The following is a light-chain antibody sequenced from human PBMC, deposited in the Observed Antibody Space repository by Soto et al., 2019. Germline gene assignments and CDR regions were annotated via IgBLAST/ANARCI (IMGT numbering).Light chain of an antibody. CDR3: QQRSNWPQLT. J-gene: IGKJ4*01. V-gene: IGKV3-11*01. Sequence: EIVLTQSPATLSLSPGERATLSCRASQSVSRYLAWYQQKPGQATRLLIYDASNRATGIPARFSGSGSGTDFTLTISSREPEDFAVYYCQQRSNWPQLTFGGGTKVEIK. CDR1: QSVSRY. CDR2: DAS.